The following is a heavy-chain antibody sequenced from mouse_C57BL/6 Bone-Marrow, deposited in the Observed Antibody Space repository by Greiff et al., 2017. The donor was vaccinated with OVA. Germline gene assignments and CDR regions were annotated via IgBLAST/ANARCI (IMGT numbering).Heavy chain of an antibody. CDR3: ASTLYGTYAMDY. Sequence: QVQLKQSGAELVRPGASVKMSCKASGYTFTSYNMHWVKQTPRQGLEWIGAIYPGNGDTSYNQKFKGKATLTVDKSSSTAYMQLSSLTSEDSAVYFCASTLYGTYAMDYWGQGTSVTVSS. V-gene: IGHV1-12*01. J-gene: IGHJ4*01. CDR2: IYPGNGDT. CDR1: GYTFTSYN. D-gene: IGHD2-1*01.